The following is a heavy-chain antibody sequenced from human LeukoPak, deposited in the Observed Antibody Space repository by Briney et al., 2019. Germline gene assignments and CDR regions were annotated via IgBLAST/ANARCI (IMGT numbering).Heavy chain of an antibody. CDR1: GFTFSSYA. Sequence: PGGSLRLSCAASGFTFSSYAMSWVRQAPGKGLEWVSAISGSGGSTYYADSVKGRFTISRDNSKNTLYLQMNSLRAEDTAVYYCAKGGGKGYCSGDRCYSPSYYYYMDVWGKGTTVTVSS. CDR3: AKGGGKGYCSGDRCYSPSYYYYMDV. V-gene: IGHV3-23*01. J-gene: IGHJ6*03. CDR2: ISGSGGST. D-gene: IGHD2-15*01.